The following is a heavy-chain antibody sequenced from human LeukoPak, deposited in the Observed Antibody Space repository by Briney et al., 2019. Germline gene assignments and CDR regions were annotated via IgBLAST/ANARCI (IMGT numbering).Heavy chain of an antibody. J-gene: IGHJ3*02. D-gene: IGHD2-2*02. V-gene: IGHV4-59*01. CDR2: IYYSGST. Sequence: SETLSLTCTVSGGSISSYYWSWIRQPPGKGLEWIGCIYYSGSTNYNPSLKSRVTISVGTSKNQFSLKLSSVTAADTAVYYCARDKPGQYSSSTSCYTFDAFDIWGQGTMVTVSS. CDR3: ARDKPGQYSSSTSCYTFDAFDI. CDR1: GGSISSYY.